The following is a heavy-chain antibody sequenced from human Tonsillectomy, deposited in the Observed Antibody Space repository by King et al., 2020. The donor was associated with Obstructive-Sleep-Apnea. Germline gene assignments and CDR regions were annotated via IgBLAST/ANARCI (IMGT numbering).Heavy chain of an antibody. J-gene: IGHJ4*02. CDR3: AGETLWFGEARLDY. V-gene: IGHV4-39*07. D-gene: IGHD3-10*01. CDR1: GGSISSSSYY. Sequence: QLQESGPGLVKPSETLSLTCTVSGGSISSSSYYWGWIRQPPGKGLEWIGSIYYSGSTYYNPSLKSRVTISVDTSKNQFSLKLSSVTAAATAVYYCAGETLWFGEARLDYWGQGTLVTVSS. CDR2: IYYSGST.